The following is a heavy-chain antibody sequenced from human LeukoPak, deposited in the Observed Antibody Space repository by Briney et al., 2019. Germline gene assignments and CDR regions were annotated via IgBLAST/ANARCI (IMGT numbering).Heavy chain of an antibody. Sequence: GASVKVSCRASGYTFTGYYIHWVRQAPGQGLEWMGWIHPNSAGTNFAQKFQGRVTMTRDTSISTASMELSRLTSDDTAVYYCARGGEGIAAALDYWGQGTLVTVSS. CDR2: IHPNSAGT. J-gene: IGHJ4*02. CDR1: GYTFTGYY. D-gene: IGHD6-13*01. CDR3: ARGGEGIAAALDY. V-gene: IGHV1-2*02.